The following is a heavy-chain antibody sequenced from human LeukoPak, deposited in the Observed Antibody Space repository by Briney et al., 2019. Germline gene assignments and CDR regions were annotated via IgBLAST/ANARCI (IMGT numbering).Heavy chain of an antibody. Sequence: PGGSLRLSCAASGFTFSSYAMSWVRQAPGKGLEWVSAISGSGGSTYYADSVKGRFTISRDNSKNTLYLQMNSLRAEDTAVYYCAKDPDSIVVVPAAIFYWGQGTLVTVSS. D-gene: IGHD2-2*01. CDR3: AKDPDSIVVVPAAIFY. J-gene: IGHJ4*02. CDR1: GFTFSSYA. CDR2: ISGSGGST. V-gene: IGHV3-23*01.